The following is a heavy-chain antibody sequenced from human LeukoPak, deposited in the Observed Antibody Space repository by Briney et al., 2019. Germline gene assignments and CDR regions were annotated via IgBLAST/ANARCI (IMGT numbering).Heavy chain of an antibody. CDR3: ARARVGALVTNDAFDI. J-gene: IGHJ3*02. V-gene: IGHV4-30-2*01. CDR2: IYHSGST. Sequence: SQTLSLTCAVSGGSISSGGYSWSWIRQPPGKGLEWIGYIYHSGSTYYNPSLKSRVTISVDTSKNQFSLKLSSVTAADTAVYYCARARVGALVTNDAFDIWGQGTMVTVSS. CDR1: GGSISSGGYS. D-gene: IGHD4-17*01.